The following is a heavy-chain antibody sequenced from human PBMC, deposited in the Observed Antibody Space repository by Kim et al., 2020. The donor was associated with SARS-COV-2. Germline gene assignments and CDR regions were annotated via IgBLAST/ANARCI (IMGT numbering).Heavy chain of an antibody. V-gene: IGHV4-34*01. D-gene: IGHD3-22*01. Sequence: NPSLKSRVTISVDTSKTQFSLKLGTVTAADTAVYYCARVGVTMRRGAFDIWGQGTMVTVSS. CDR3: ARVGVTMRRGAFDI. J-gene: IGHJ3*02.